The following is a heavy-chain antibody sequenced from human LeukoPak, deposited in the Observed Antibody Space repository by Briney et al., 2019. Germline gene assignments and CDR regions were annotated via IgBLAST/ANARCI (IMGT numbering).Heavy chain of an antibody. D-gene: IGHD5-12*01. CDR1: GGSISSRSYY. CDR3: ASVDIVATEGGALFDY. CDR2: ISDSGST. J-gene: IGHJ4*02. V-gene: IGHV4-39*01. Sequence: SETLSLTCTVSGGSISSRSYYWGWIRQPPGKGLEWIGKISDSGSTYYSPSLRSRVTISIDMSKNQFSLKLSSVTATDTAVYYCASVDIVATEGGALFDYWGQGTLVTVSS.